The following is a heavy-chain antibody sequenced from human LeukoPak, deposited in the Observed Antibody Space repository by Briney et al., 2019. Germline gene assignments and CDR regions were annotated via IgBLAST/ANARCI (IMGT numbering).Heavy chain of an antibody. CDR3: AREKTAYYYDSSGYSEGAFDI. CDR1: GGSISSGGNY. J-gene: IGHJ3*02. CDR2: IYYSGNT. Sequence: SDTLSLTRTVSGGSISSGGNYWSWIRQHPGKGLEWIGYIYYSGNTQHNPSLKSRITISIVTSKSQFSLKLSSVTAADTAVYYCAREKTAYYYDSSGYSEGAFDIWGQGTMVTVSS. D-gene: IGHD3-22*01. V-gene: IGHV4-31*03.